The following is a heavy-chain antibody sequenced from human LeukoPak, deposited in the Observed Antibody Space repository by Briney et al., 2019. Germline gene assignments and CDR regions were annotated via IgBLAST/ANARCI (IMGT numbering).Heavy chain of an antibody. V-gene: IGHV6-1*01. CDR1: GDSVSSDSAA. CDR2: TYYRSKWYN. D-gene: IGHD3-3*01. Sequence: SQTLSLTCAISGDSVSSDSAACNWIRQSPSRGLEWLGRTYYRSKWYNDYAVSVKSRITINPDTSKNQFSLQLNSVTPEDTAVYYCARDRGYYDFWSGYSGMDVWGQGTTVTASS. CDR3: ARDRGYYDFWSGYSGMDV. J-gene: IGHJ6*02.